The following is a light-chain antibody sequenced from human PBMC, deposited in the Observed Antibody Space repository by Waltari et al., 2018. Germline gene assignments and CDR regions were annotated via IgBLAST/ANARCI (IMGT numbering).Light chain of an antibody. J-gene: IGLJ3*02. CDR3: AAWDDSLSGGV. CDR1: SSNNGSNY. Sequence: QSVLTQPPSASGTPGQRVTISCAGSSSNNGSNYVYWYHPPPGTAPKLLIHRNNQLPSGVPDRFSGAESGTSASRAISGLRSDDEADYYCAAWDDSLSGGVFGGGTRLTVL. V-gene: IGLV1-47*01. CDR2: RNN.